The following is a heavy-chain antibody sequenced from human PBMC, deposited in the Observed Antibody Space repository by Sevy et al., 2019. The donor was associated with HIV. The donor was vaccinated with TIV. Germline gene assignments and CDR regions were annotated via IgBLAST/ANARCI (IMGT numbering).Heavy chain of an antibody. J-gene: IGHJ4*02. CDR3: ARCGSYAHPSYYFDY. CDR1: GFSFSDYT. D-gene: IGHD1-26*01. CDR2: MSSSITYT. V-gene: IGHV3-21*01. Sequence: GGSLRLSCEASGFSFSDYTMTWVRQAPGKGLEWVSSMSSSITYTYYADSVKGRFTISRDNAKNSLYLQMNSLRAEDTAVYYCARCGSYAHPSYYFDYWGQGTLVTVSS.